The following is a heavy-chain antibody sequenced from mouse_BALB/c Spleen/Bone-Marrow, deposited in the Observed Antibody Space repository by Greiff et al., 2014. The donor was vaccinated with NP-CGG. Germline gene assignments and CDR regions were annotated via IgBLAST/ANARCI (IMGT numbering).Heavy chain of an antibody. Sequence: VKLMESGAELARPGASVKLSCKASGCTFTSYWMQWVKQRPGQGLEWIGAIYPGDGDTRYTQKFKGKATLTADKSSSTAYMQLSSLASEDSAVYYCARWDDYDAWFAYWGQGTLVTVSA. CDR3: ARWDDYDAWFAY. J-gene: IGHJ3*01. V-gene: IGHV1-87*01. CDR2: IYPGDGDT. D-gene: IGHD2-4*01. CDR1: GCTFTSYW.